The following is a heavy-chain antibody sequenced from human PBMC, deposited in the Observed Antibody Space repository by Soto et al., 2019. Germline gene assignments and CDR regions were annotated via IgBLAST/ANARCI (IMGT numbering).Heavy chain of an antibody. CDR3: AKDLGPLKLLNYVFYGLDV. J-gene: IGHJ6*02. CDR1: GFTVSSSY. V-gene: IGHV3-53*01. D-gene: IGHD2-21*02. Sequence: GGSLRLSCNASGFTVSSSYMSWVRQAPGMGLEWVAVIESGGTAHYADSVKGRFTISRDNPNSIIYLQLHTLRAEDTAVYYCAKDLGPLKLLNYVFYGLDVWGQGTTVTVSS. CDR2: IESGGTA.